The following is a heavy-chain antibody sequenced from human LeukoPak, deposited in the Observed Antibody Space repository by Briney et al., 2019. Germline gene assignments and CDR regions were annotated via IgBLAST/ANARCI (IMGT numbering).Heavy chain of an antibody. CDR2: IYHSGST. V-gene: IGHV4-38-2*02. D-gene: IGHD2-15*01. J-gene: IGHJ4*02. Sequence: SETLSLTCTVSGYSISSGYYWGWIRQPPGKGLEWIGNIYHSGSTYYNPSLKSRVTISIDTSKNQFSLKLSSVTAADTAVYYCARGDCSGGSCYVVDYWGQGTLVTVSS. CDR3: ARGDCSGGSCYVVDY. CDR1: GYSISSGYY.